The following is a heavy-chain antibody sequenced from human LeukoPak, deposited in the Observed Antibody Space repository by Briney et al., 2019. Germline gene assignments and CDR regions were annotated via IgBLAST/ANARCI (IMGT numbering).Heavy chain of an antibody. CDR3: ARNQYSYEVWFDP. D-gene: IGHD5-18*01. V-gene: IGHV4-31*03. Sequence: PSETLSLTCTVSGGSISSGGYYWSWIRQHPGKGLEWIGYIYYSGSTYYNPSLKSRVTISVDTPKNQFSLKLSSVTAADTAVYYCARNQYSYEVWFDPWGQGTLVTVSS. CDR2: IYYSGST. J-gene: IGHJ5*02. CDR1: GGSISSGGYY.